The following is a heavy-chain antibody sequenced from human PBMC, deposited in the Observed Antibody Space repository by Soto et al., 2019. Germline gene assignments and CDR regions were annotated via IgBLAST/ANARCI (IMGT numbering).Heavy chain of an antibody. CDR1: GGTFSSYT. CDR2: IIPILGIA. CDR3: ARAVTTQYGMDV. Sequence: QVQLVQSGAEVKKPGSSVKVSCKASGGTFSSYTISWVRQAPGQGLEWMGRIIPILGIANYAQKFQGRVTIXAXXSTSTAYMELSSLRSEDTAVYYCARAVTTQYGMDVWGQGTTVTVSS. J-gene: IGHJ6*02. D-gene: IGHD4-17*01. V-gene: IGHV1-69*02.